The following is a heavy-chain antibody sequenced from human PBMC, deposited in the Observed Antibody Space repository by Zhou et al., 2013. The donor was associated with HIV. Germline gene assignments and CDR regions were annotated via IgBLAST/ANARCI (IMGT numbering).Heavy chain of an antibody. CDR1: GYTFTDYY. D-gene: IGHD1-1*01. V-gene: IGHV1-69-2*01. CDR3: ATGTGTTEPLFDY. Sequence: EVQLVQSGAEVKKPGATVKISCKVSGYTFTDYYIHWVQQAPGEGLAWLGLVDPEDGETLYAEKFQGRVTISADTSTDTAYMELSSLRSEDTAVYYCATGTGTTEPLFDYWGQGTLVTVSS. CDR2: VDPEDGET. J-gene: IGHJ4*02.